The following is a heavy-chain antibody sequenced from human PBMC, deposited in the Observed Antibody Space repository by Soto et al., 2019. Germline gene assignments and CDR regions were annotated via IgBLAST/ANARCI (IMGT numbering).Heavy chain of an antibody. D-gene: IGHD3-3*01. Sequence: GGSLRLSCAASGFTFSSYAMSWVRQAPGKGLEWVSSISGSGGSTYYADSVTGRFTISRDNSKNTLYLQLNSLTAADTAVYYCATLSWSAYNDYWAQGTLVTVSS. CDR1: GFTFSSYA. CDR3: ATLSWSAYNDY. V-gene: IGHV3-23*01. CDR2: ISGSGGST. J-gene: IGHJ4*02.